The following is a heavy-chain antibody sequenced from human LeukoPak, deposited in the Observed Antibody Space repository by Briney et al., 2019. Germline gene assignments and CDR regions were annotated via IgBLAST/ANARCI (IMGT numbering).Heavy chain of an antibody. J-gene: IGHJ6*03. CDR2: LSGENALI. D-gene: IGHD1-14*01. Sequence: GGSQRLFCAASGFTFSNYAMIWVRQAPGKGLECISTLSGENALIYYADSVKGRFTISRDNSKNTLYLQMSNVRPEDTARYYCARNEAGYHYYIGFWGEGTTVTVSS. V-gene: IGHV3-23*01. CDR1: GFTFSNYA. CDR3: ARNEAGYHYYIGF.